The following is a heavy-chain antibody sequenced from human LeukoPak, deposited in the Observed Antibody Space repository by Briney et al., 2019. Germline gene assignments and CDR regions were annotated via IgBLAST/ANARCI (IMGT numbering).Heavy chain of an antibody. V-gene: IGHV3-15*01. CDR2: IKSKTDGGTT. CDR1: GFTFGDYA. CDR3: TTEDSTSTDY. D-gene: IGHD2-2*01. Sequence: GGSLRLSCTASGFTFGDYAMSWFRQAAGKGLEWVGRIKSKTDGGTTDYAAPVKGRFTISRDDSKNTLYLQMNSLKTEDTAVYYCTTEDSTSTDYWGQGTLVTVSS. J-gene: IGHJ4*02.